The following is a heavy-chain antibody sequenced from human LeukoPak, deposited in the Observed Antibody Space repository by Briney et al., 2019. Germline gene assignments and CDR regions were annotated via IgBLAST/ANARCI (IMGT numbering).Heavy chain of an antibody. Sequence: SETLSLTCSVSGDSISYFYWSWIRQAAGKGLEWIGRTSSSGNTDYNASLKSRVTMSVDTSKNQLSLKVISVTAADTAVYFCARGPYSYDSSGAFDIWGQGTMVTVSS. J-gene: IGHJ3*02. CDR1: GDSISYFY. CDR3: ARGPYSYDSSGAFDI. V-gene: IGHV4-4*07. CDR2: TSSSGNT. D-gene: IGHD3-22*01.